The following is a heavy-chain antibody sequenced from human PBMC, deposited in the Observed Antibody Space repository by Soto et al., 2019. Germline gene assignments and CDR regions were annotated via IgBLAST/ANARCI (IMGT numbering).Heavy chain of an antibody. Sequence: EVQLVESGGGLVQPGGSLRLSCAASGFTFSSYWMHWVRQAPGKGLVWVSRINSDGSSTSYADSVKGRFTISRDNAKNTLYLQMNSLRAEDTAVYYCARGASIAARPVYYGMDVWGQGTTVTVSS. J-gene: IGHJ6*02. CDR3: ARGASIAARPVYYGMDV. D-gene: IGHD6-6*01. V-gene: IGHV3-74*01. CDR1: GFTFSSYW. CDR2: INSDGSST.